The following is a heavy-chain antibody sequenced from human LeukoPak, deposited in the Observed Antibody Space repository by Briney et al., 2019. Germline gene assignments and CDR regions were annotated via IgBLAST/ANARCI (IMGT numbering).Heavy chain of an antibody. CDR2: IRYDGSNK. CDR1: GFTFSSYG. J-gene: IGHJ4*02. Sequence: SGGSLRLSCAASGFTFSSYGMHWVRQAPGKGLEWVAFIRYDGSNKYYADSVKGRFTISRDNSKNTLYLQMNSLRAEDTAVYYCATSSGYSSGWYYWGQGTLVTVSS. V-gene: IGHV3-30*02. CDR3: ATSSGYSSGWYY. D-gene: IGHD6-19*01.